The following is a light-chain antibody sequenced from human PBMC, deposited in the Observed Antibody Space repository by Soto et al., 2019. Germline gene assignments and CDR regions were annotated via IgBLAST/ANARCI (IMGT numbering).Light chain of an antibody. Sequence: DVQMTQSPSTLSASVGDTVTVPCRASQSVSGCLAWYQQKPGEAPKLLIYDASALPRGVPSRFSGSGSGTKFTLTIASLQPDDFATYYCQHYETFSGTFGPGSKVDIK. CDR3: QHYETFSGT. J-gene: IGKJ1*01. CDR1: QSVSGC. CDR2: DAS. V-gene: IGKV1-5*01.